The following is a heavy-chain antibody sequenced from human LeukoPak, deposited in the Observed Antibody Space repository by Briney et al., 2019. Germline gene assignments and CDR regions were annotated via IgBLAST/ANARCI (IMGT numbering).Heavy chain of an antibody. D-gene: IGHD6-13*01. Sequence: GGSLRLSCAASGFTFSNCSMNWVRQAPGGGLEWVSYISSGGNSIYYADSVKGRFTISRDNAKNSLFLQMNSLRSDDTAVYYCARTHHRDWAAAGNIFWFDPWGQGTLVTVSS. V-gene: IGHV3-48*01. CDR3: ARTHHRDWAAAGNIFWFDP. CDR2: ISSGGNSI. J-gene: IGHJ5*02. CDR1: GFTFSNCS.